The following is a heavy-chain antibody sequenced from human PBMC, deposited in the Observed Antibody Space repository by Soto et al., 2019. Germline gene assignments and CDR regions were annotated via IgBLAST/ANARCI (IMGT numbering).Heavy chain of an antibody. V-gene: IGHV3-30*04. J-gene: IGHJ4*02. CDR1: GFIFNGYG. Sequence: QVQLVESGGGLVQPGRSLRLSCAASGFIFNGYGLHWVRQAPGKGLEWVAMISYDGSNKYYADSVKGRFTISRDNSKNTMYLQMNSLRPEDTAVYYCAREGNGYKYYFDYWGQGTLVTVSS. CDR3: AREGNGYKYYFDY. D-gene: IGHD5-12*01. CDR2: ISYDGSNK.